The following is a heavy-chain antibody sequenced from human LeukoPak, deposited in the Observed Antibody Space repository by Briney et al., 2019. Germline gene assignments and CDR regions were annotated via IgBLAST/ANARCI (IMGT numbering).Heavy chain of an antibody. J-gene: IGHJ4*02. CDR3: ARETYSSSWYFDY. D-gene: IGHD6-13*01. CDR1: GFTFSSYS. CDR2: ISRDSRTI. V-gene: IGHV3-21*01. Sequence: GESLRLSCAASGFTFSSYSVNWVRQAPGKGLEWVSIISRDSRTIIYADSVKGRFTISRDNARNSLYLQMNSLRAEDTAVYYCARETYSSSWYFDYWGQGTLVTVSS.